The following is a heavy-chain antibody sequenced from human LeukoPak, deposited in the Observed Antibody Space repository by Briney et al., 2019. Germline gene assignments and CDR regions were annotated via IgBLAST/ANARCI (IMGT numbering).Heavy chain of an antibody. D-gene: IGHD1-26*01. J-gene: IGHJ4*02. CDR1: GFTFSSYW. CDR2: INSDGSST. Sequence: GGSLRLSCAASGFTFSSYWMHWVRQAPGKGLVWVSRINSDGSSTSYADSVKGRFTISRDNAKNTLYLQMNSLRAEDTAVYYCAWGTGVGALDYFDYWGQGTLVTVSS. CDR3: AWGTGVGALDYFDY. V-gene: IGHV3-74*01.